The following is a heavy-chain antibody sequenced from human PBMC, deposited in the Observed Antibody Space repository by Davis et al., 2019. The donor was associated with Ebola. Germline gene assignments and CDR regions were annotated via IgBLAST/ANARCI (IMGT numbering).Heavy chain of an antibody. V-gene: IGHV4-34*01. CDR1: GGSFSGYY. CDR3: ARGLPSLYSGSYFIY. CDR2: INHSGST. J-gene: IGHJ4*02. Sequence: GSLRLSCAVYGGSFSGYYWTWIRQSPGKGLEWIGEINHSGSTNYNPSLKSRVTISRDTSKNQFFLRLTSVTAADTAVYYCARGLPSLYSGSYFIYWGQGTLVTVSS. D-gene: IGHD1-26*01.